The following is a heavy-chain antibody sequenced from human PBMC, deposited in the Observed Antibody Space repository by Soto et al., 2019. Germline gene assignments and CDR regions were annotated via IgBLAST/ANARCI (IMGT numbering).Heavy chain of an antibody. CDR3: ARGRKMPTIRASPFDY. CDR2: ISSGSAYI. Sequence: PGGSLRLSCAVSGFTFSSCDMNWVRQAPGKGLEWVSSISSGSAYIYYPDSVKGRFTVSRDNAKNSLYLQMNSLRAEDTAVYFCARGRKMPTIRASPFDYWGQGTLVTVSS. J-gene: IGHJ4*02. D-gene: IGHD1-1*01. V-gene: IGHV3-21*01. CDR1: GFTFSSCD.